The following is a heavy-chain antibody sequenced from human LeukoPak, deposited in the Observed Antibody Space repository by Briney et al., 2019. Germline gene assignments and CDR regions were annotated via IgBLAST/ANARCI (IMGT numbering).Heavy chain of an antibody. J-gene: IGHJ4*02. D-gene: IGHD3-22*01. V-gene: IGHV4-39*01. Sequence: SETLSLTCTVSGGSISNTSYYWGWIRQPPGKGLEWIGSIYYSGSTYYNPSLKSRVTISVDTSKNQFSLKLSSVTAADTAVYYCARQGYYYDSSGYYKSYYFDYWGQGTLVTVSS. CDR2: IYYSGST. CDR1: GGSISNTSYY. CDR3: ARQGYYYDSSGYYKSYYFDY.